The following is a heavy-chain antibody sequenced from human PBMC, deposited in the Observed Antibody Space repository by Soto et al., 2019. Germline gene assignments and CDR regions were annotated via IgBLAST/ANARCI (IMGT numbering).Heavy chain of an antibody. Sequence: EVQLLESGGNLVQPGGSLRLSCAASGLTFSNYAMSWVRQAPGKGLEWVSAISGGGLSTYCADSVKGRFTISRDNSRNTLFLQMSALRAEDTAVYYCAITPNCGRDCSADSYWFFDLWGRGTLVTVSS. CDR3: AITPNCGRDCSADSYWFFDL. CDR1: GLTFSNYA. V-gene: IGHV3-23*01. CDR2: ISGGGLST. D-gene: IGHD2-21*02. J-gene: IGHJ2*01.